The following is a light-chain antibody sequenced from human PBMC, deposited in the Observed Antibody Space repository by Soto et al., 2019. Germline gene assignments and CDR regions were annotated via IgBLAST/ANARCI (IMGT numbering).Light chain of an antibody. CDR1: QSISSD. V-gene: IGKV3-15*01. J-gene: IGKJ1*01. CDR3: QQYNDWPQT. CDR2: DAS. Sequence: DIVMTQSPATLSGSLGESATLSCRASQSISSDLAWYQQKPGQAPRLLIYDASNWATGIPARFSGSGSGTEFTLTISSLQSEDFAAYYCQQYNDWPQTFGQGTKVDIK.